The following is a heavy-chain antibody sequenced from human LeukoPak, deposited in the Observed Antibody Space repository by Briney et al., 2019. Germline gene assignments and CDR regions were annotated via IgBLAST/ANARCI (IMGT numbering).Heavy chain of an antibody. D-gene: IGHD2/OR15-2a*01. CDR1: GFTFSNYL. V-gene: IGHV3-23*01. Sequence: GGSLRLSCVASGFTFSNYLMNWVRQAPGKGLEWVSGISHSGSSIYYADSVKGRFTISRDNSKNTLYLQMDRLRVEDTAVYYCAMVLYYWGQGTLVTVSS. CDR3: AMVLYY. J-gene: IGHJ4*02. CDR2: ISHSGSSI.